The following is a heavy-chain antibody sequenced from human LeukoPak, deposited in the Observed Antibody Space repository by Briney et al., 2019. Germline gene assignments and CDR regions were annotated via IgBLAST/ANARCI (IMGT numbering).Heavy chain of an antibody. CDR1: GFTFSIYA. Sequence: GGSLRHSCAASGFTFSIYAMHWVRQGPGKGLEHVSGISYNGSQTYYGNSVKDRFTISRDNAKNTVYLQMASLRVDDMAVYYCVRDRGGSGWYYFDYWGQGILVTVSS. CDR3: VRDRGGSGWYYFDY. CDR2: ISYNGSQT. D-gene: IGHD6-19*01. V-gene: IGHV3-64*01. J-gene: IGHJ4*02.